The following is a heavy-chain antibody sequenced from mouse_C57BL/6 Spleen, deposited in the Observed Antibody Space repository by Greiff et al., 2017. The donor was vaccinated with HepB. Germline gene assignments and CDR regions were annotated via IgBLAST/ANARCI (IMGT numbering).Heavy chain of an antibody. Sequence: VQLQQSGPELVKPGASVKISCKASGYSFTGYYMNWVKQSPEKSLEWIGEINPSTGGTTYNQKFKAKATLTVDTSSSTAYMQLKSLTSEDSAVYYCARWLLPYFDYWGQGTTLTVSS. V-gene: IGHV1-42*01. CDR1: GYSFTGYY. CDR2: INPSTGGT. D-gene: IGHD2-3*01. CDR3: ARWLLPYFDY. J-gene: IGHJ2*01.